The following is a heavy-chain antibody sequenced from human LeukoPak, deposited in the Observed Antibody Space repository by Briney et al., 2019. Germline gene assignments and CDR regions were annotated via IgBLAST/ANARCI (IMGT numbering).Heavy chain of an antibody. CDR2: IYPGDSDT. J-gene: IGHJ4*02. CDR3: ARHVGYGGNLGVPFDY. Sequence: PGESLKISCKGSGYSFTSYWIGWVRQMPGKGLEWMGIIYPGDSDTRNSPCFPGQVTISADQSISTAYLQWSTLKASDTAMYYCARHVGYGGNLGVPFDYWGQGTLVTVSS. D-gene: IGHD4-23*01. CDR1: GYSFTSYW. V-gene: IGHV5-51*01.